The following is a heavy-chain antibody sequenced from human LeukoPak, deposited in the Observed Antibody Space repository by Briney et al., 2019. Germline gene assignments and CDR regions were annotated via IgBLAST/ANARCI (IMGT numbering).Heavy chain of an antibody. CDR3: AREAPGYCSGGTCSSFDY. CDR1: GYTFTSYY. V-gene: IGHV1-46*01. CDR2: INPSGGST. J-gene: IGHJ4*02. Sequence: ASVKVSCKASGYTFTSYYMHWVRQAPGQGLEWMGIINPSGGSTSYAQKFQGRVTMTRDTSTSTVYMELSSLRSEDTAVFYCAREAPGYCSGGTCSSFDYWGQGTLVTVSS. D-gene: IGHD2-15*01.